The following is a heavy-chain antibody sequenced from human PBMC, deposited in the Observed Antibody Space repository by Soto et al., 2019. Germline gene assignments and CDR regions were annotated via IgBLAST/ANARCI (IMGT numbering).Heavy chain of an antibody. V-gene: IGHV1-8*01. CDR1: GYTFTSYD. J-gene: IGHJ6*02. Sequence: ASVKVSCKASGYTFTSYDINWVRQATGQGLEWMGWMNPNSGNTGYAQKFQGRVTMTRNTSISTAYMELSSLRSEDTAVYYCARGRAYTWHYWYYYYYGMDVWGQGTTVTV. CDR2: MNPNSGNT. D-gene: IGHD1-7*01. CDR3: ARGRAYTWHYWYYYYYGMDV.